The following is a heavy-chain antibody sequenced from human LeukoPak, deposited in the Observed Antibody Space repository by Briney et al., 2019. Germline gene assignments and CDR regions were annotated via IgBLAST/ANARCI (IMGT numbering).Heavy chain of an antibody. D-gene: IGHD2-15*01. V-gene: IGHV3-30*04. CDR3: AKGGAGYCSGGSCYLDY. J-gene: IGHJ4*02. CDR2: ISYDGSNK. Sequence: GRSLRLSCAASGFTFSSYAMHWVRQAPGKGLEWVAVISYDGSNKYYADSVKGRFTISRDNSKNTLYLQMNSLRAEDTAVYYCAKGGAGYCSGGSCYLDYWGQGTLVTVSS. CDR1: GFTFSSYA.